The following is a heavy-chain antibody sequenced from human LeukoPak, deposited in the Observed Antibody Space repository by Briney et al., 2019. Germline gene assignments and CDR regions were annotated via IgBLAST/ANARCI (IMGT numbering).Heavy chain of an antibody. V-gene: IGHV4-59*08. D-gene: IGHD3-22*01. CDR3: ARRHAVVITNWYFDL. CDR1: GGSISSYY. CDR2: IYYSGST. Sequence: SETLSLTCTVSGGSISSYYWSWIRQPPGKGLEWIGYIYYSGSTNYNPSLKSRVTISVDTSKNQFSLKLSSVTAADTAVYYCARRHAVVITNWYFDLWGRGTLVTVSS. J-gene: IGHJ2*01.